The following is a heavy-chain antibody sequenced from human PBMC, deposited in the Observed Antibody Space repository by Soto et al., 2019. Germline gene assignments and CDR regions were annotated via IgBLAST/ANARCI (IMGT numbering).Heavy chain of an antibody. D-gene: IGHD6-13*01. CDR1: GFSLSNAGLG. Sequence: QVTVKESGPVLVKPTETLTLTCTVSGFSLSNAGLGVSWIRQPPGKALEWLAHIFSNDEKSYSTSLKSRLTSSKDTPKSQVVLTMTNMDPVDTATYYCASTYSTSWYWFAPWGQGTLVTVSS. V-gene: IGHV2-26*04. J-gene: IGHJ5*02. CDR3: ASTYSTSWYWFAP. CDR2: IFSNDEK.